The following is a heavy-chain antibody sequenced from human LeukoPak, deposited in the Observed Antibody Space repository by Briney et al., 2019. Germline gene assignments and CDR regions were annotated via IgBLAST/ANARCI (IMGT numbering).Heavy chain of an antibody. CDR3: AKEGRYCSSTSCRYYFDY. V-gene: IGHV3-23*01. CDR1: GFTFSHYG. CDR2: ISGSGGST. Sequence: GGSLRLSCAASGFTFSHYGMHWVRQAPGKGLEWVSAISGSGGSTYYADSVKGRFTISRDNSKNTLYLQMNSLRAEDTAVYYCAKEGRYCSSTSCRYYFDYWGQGTLVTVSS. J-gene: IGHJ4*02. D-gene: IGHD2-2*01.